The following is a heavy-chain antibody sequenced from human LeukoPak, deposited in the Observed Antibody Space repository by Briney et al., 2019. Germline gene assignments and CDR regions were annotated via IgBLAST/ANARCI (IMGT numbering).Heavy chain of an antibody. J-gene: IGHJ6*03. CDR1: GYTFASYG. V-gene: IGHV1-18*01. CDR3: AGDDIEVVPAPLTYRDV. CDR2: ISAYNGNT. D-gene: IGHD2-2*01. Sequence: ASVKVSCKASGYTFASYGISWVRQAPGQGLEWMGWISAYNGNTNYAQKLQGRVTMTTDTSTSTAYMELRSLRSDDTAVYYCAGDDIEVVPAPLTYRDVWAKGPRSPSP.